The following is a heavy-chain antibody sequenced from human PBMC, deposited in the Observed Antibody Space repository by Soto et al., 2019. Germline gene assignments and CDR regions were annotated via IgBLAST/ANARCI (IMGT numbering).Heavy chain of an antibody. CDR1: GDSFISYW. V-gene: IGHV5-51*01. CDR2: IYPGDSDT. Sequence: GESMRISCNGSGDSFISYWIGWVRQIPGKGLEWMGIIYPGDSDTRYSPSFQGQVTISADKSIRTAYLQWSSLKASDTAMYYCARTSAAGKYYYGMDVWGQGTKVTVSS. CDR3: ARTSAAGKYYYGMDV. D-gene: IGHD6-13*01. J-gene: IGHJ6*02.